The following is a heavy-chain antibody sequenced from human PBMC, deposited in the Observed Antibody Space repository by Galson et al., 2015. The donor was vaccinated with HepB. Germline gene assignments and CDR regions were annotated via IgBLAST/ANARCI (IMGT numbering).Heavy chain of an antibody. J-gene: IGHJ6*02. V-gene: IGHV6-1*01. CDR1: GDSVSSNSAA. CDR2: TYYKSKWYN. CDR3: ARDPYTRGRYYYGMDV. D-gene: IGHD2-2*02. Sequence: CAISGDSVSSNSAAWNWLRQSPSRGLEWLGRTYYKSKWYNDYALSVKSRITINPDTSKNQFSPQLNSMTPEDTAVYYCARDPYTRGRYYYGMDVWGQGTTVTVSS.